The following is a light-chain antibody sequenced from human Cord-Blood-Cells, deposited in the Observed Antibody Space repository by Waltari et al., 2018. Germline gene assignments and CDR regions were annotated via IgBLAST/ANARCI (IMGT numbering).Light chain of an antibody. V-gene: IGLV2-23*01. Sequence: SALTQPASVSGSTGQSITILCIGTSCDVGNYNLVSWYQQHPGKAPKLMIYEGSKRPSGVSNRFSGSKSGNTASLTISGLQAEDEADYYCCSYAGSSTWVFGGGTKLTVL. CDR2: EGS. J-gene: IGLJ3*02. CDR1: SCDVGNYNL. CDR3: CSYAGSSTWV.